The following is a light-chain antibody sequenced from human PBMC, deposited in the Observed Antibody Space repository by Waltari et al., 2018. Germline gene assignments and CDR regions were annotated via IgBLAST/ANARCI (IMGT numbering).Light chain of an antibody. V-gene: IGKV3-20*01. CDR3: QHYLRLPAT. Sequence: EIVLTQYQGTLSLSPGERATLSCRASQSVTRTLAWDQQKPGQAPRLLIYGASNRATGIPDRFSGSGSGTDFSLTISRLEPEDFAVYYCQHYLRLPATFGQGTKVEIK. CDR2: GAS. J-gene: IGKJ1*01. CDR1: QSVTRT.